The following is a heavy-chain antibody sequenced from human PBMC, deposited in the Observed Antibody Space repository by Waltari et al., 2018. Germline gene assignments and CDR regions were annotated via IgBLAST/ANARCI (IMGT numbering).Heavy chain of an antibody. J-gene: IGHJ4*02. V-gene: IGHV4-4*02. CDR2: VLSTGKT. D-gene: IGHD2-15*01. Sequence: QLQESGPGLVKPSGALSLSCAVSGDSVTSANWWSWVRQSPQRGLEWVGQVLSTGKTNYSPSFASRVPMSLDASNNQFSLKVTSVTAADTAVYYCARDRGRGLYLDVWGPGTLVTVSP. CDR3: ARDRGRGLYLDV. CDR1: GDSVTSANW.